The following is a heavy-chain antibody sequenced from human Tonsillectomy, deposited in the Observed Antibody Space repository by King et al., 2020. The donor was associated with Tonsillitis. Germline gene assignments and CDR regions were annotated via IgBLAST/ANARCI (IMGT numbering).Heavy chain of an antibody. J-gene: IGHJ3*02. Sequence: VQLVESGGGLVKPGGSLRLSCAASGFTFSTYSMNWVRQAPGKGLEWVSFISNSSSDIYYADSVKGRFTISRDNAKNSLYLQMNSLRAEDTAVYYCARAGIGPAAIGAFDIWGQGTMVTVSS. CDR2: ISNSSSDI. V-gene: IGHV3-21*01. D-gene: IGHD2-2*01. CDR3: ARAGIGPAAIGAFDI. CDR1: GFTFSTYS.